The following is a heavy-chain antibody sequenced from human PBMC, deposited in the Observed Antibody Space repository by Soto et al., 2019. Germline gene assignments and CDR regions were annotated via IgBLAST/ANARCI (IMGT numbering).Heavy chain of an antibody. V-gene: IGHV3-53*01. CDR3: ARSGTGFDF. Sequence: PGGSLRLSCVVSGFTVNSNYMAWARQAPGKGPEWVSSIYGGGNIFYADPVKGRFTISRDTSKNTLYLQMDNLRADDTAVYYCARSGTGFDFWGQGSQVTVSS. CDR1: GFTVNSNY. D-gene: IGHD1-7*01. CDR2: IYGGGNI. J-gene: IGHJ4*02.